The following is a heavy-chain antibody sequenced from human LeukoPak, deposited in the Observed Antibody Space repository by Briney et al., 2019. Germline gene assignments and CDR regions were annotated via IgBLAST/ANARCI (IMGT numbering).Heavy chain of an antibody. CDR2: IYSNGNT. J-gene: IGHJ6*02. D-gene: IGHD3-10*01. CDR3: ARTSRHYYNSGSDVAPWPAEMDV. Sequence: PSETLSLTCTVSGGSISDYYWTWIRQPPGKGLEWIGYIYSNGNTVYSPSLNSRASISLAPSKNQFFLRLTSVIAADTAVYYCARTSRHYYNSGSDVAPWPAEMDVWGQGTTVTVSS. CDR1: GGSISDYY. V-gene: IGHV4-59*01.